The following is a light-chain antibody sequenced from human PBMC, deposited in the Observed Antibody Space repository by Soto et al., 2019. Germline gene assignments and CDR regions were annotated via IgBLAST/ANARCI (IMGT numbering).Light chain of an antibody. CDR3: SAYPSSITYVV. J-gene: IGLJ2*01. CDR2: DVS. V-gene: IGLV2-14*01. CDR1: SRDVGGYNY. Sequence: QSVLTQPASVSGSPGQSITISCTGTSRDVGGYNYVSWYQQHPGKAPKLMIYDVSNRPSGVSNRFAGSKSGNTASLTISGLQAEDEADYYCSAYPSSITYVVFGGGTKLTVL.